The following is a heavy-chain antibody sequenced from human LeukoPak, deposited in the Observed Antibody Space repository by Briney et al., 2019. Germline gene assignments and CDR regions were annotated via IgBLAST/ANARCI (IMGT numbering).Heavy chain of an antibody. V-gene: IGHV3-66*01. J-gene: IGHJ4*02. CDR1: GFTVSSNY. CDR3: AGNRWYSSGWLDY. Sequence: GGSLRLSCAASGFTVSSNYMSWVRQAPGKGLEWASVIYSGGSTYYADSVKGRFTISRDNSKNTLYLQMNSLRAEDTAVYYCAGNRWYSSGWLDYWGQGTLVTVSS. D-gene: IGHD6-19*01. CDR2: IYSGGST.